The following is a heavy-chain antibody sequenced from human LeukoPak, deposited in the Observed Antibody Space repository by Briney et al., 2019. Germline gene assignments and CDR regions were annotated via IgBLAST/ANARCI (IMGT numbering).Heavy chain of an antibody. J-gene: IGHJ6*02. Sequence: GGSERLFCAASGFTFSGYSMHWVRQAPGKGLEWVSFISSNSNYIYYADSMKGRFTISRDNAKNSLFLQMNSLRAEDTAVYYCARDSYYYDNTGYYREGLDVWGQGT. CDR3: ARDSYYYDNTGYYREGLDV. CDR2: ISSNSNYI. V-gene: IGHV3-21*01. CDR1: GFTFSGYS. D-gene: IGHD3-22*01.